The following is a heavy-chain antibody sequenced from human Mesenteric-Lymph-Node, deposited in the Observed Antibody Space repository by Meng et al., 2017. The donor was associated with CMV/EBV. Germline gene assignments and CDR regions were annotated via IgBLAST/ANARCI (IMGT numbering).Heavy chain of an antibody. Sequence: SGFNFNSYTMHWVRQAPDEGLEWVAAVSFEGGTEYYADSVQGRFTISRDDSTNTVDLHLNSVRPDDTAVYYCAKPFRGYREGYFDFWGQGTLVTVSS. D-gene: IGHD3-10*01. CDR1: GFNFNSYT. J-gene: IGHJ4*02. CDR3: AKPFRGYREGYFDF. CDR2: VSFEGGTE. V-gene: IGHV3-30-3*01.